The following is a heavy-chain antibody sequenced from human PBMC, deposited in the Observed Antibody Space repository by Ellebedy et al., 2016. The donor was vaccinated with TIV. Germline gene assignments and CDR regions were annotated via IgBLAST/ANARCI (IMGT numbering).Heavy chain of an antibody. V-gene: IGHV3-21*01. J-gene: IGHJ4*02. CDR3: AGGLGLLYGGSPLDY. D-gene: IGHD3-3*01. CDR2: ISGSRSYI. Sequence: GESLKISCAASGFTFSTYSMNWVRQAPGKGLEWVSSISGSRSYIYYADSVKGRFTISRDNSKNTVYLQMNRLRAEDTAVYYCAGGLGLLYGGSPLDYWGQGTLVTVSS. CDR1: GFTFSTYS.